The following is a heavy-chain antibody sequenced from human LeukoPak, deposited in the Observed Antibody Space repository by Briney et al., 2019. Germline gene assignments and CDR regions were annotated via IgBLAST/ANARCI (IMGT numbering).Heavy chain of an antibody. Sequence: QPGGSLILSCAASGFTFSSYAMSWVRQAPGKGLEWASGSGSGGSTYYADSVKGRFTISRDNSKNTLFLQMNSLRAEDTAVYYCAQDFWSGYYPKYWGQGTLVTVSS. J-gene: IGHJ4*02. V-gene: IGHV3-23*01. CDR2: SGSGGST. CDR3: AQDFWSGYYPKY. D-gene: IGHD3-3*01. CDR1: GFTFSSYA.